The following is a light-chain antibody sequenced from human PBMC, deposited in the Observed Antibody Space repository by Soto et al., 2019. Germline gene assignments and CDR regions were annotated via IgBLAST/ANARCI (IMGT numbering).Light chain of an antibody. CDR3: QQSNKWPLIT. CDR2: GAS. J-gene: IGKJ5*01. CDR1: QNVAEH. Sequence: EVVLTQYPATLSLSPGERGTLSCRASQNVAEHLAWYHQKPGQAPRLLIYGASTRATGTPARFSGSGSGTEFTLTISSLQSEDFALYYCQQSNKWPLITVGPVTRLEIK. V-gene: IGKV3D-15*01.